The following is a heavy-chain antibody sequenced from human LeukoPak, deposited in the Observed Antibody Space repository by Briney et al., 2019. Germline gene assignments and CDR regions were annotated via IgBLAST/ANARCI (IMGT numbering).Heavy chain of an antibody. CDR2: IYSNTSA. CDR3: ARDIPVDSRSSVPKPVRDS. Sequence: GGSLRLSCAASGFTISYNYMSWVRQAPGKGLQWVSVIYSNTSAYYADSVKGRFTISRHNSKNTLDLQMTSLRAEDTAVYYCARDIPVDSRSSVPKPVRDSWGQGTLVTVSS. CDR1: GFTISYNY. J-gene: IGHJ5*02. V-gene: IGHV3-53*04. D-gene: IGHD6-6*01.